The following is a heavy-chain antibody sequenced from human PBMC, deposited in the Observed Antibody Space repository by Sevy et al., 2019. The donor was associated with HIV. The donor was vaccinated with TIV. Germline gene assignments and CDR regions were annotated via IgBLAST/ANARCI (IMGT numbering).Heavy chain of an antibody. D-gene: IGHD2-8*01. CDR1: GFSLTTSD. CDR2: VRNDRSNK. V-gene: IGHV3-30*02. Sequence: GGSLRLSCAASGFSLTTSDMHWVRQAPGKGLEWVASVRNDRSNKYYADSVRDRFTISRDSPKNTLNLQMNSLRDEDTAIYYCARGRKTTEEWLEELDYYYGLDVWGQGTTVTVSS. J-gene: IGHJ6*02. CDR3: ARGRKTTEEWLEELDYYYGLDV.